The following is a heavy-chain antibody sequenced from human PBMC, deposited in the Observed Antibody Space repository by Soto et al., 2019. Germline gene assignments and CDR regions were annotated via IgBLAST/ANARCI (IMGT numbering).Heavy chain of an antibody. CDR2: IYYNGST. V-gene: IGHV4-30-4*01. J-gene: IGHJ2*01. Sequence: QVQLQESGPGLVKPSQTLSLTCTVSGGSISSGDDYWSWIRQPPGKGLEWIGYIYYNGSTYYNPSLKSRVTISVDTSKNQFSLRLSSVTAADTAVYYCARDHYYDSSGFEFWGRGTLVTVSS. D-gene: IGHD3-22*01. CDR3: ARDHYYDSSGFEF. CDR1: GGSISSGDDY.